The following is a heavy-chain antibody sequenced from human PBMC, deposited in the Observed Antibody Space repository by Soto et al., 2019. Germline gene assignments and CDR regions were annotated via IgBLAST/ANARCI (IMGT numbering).Heavy chain of an antibody. CDR1: GGTFSSYT. CDR3: ARHRYCGAGCYKYYYFGMDV. CDR2: IIPILTIT. V-gene: IGHV1-69*02. J-gene: IGHJ6*02. D-gene: IGHD2-21*02. Sequence: QVQLVQSGAEVKKPGSSVRLSCTASGGTFSSYTLSWVRQAPGQGLEWMGRIIPILTITDYAQKFRGRLTVTEDNSPSTAYSELCGQISDETAVYYCARHRYCGAGCYKYYYFGMDVWGQGTTVTVSS.